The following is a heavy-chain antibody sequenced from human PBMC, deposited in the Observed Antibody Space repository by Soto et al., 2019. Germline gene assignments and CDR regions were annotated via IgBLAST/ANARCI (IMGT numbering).Heavy chain of an antibody. CDR1: GGSISSGDYY. J-gene: IGHJ6*02. D-gene: IGHD3-9*01. CDR3: ARDRDTDYYYGMDV. V-gene: IGHV4-30-4*01. CDR2: IYYSGST. Sequence: QVQLQESGPGLVKPSQTLSLTCTVSGGSISSGDYYWSWIRQPPGKGLEWIGYIYYSGSTYYNPSLKSRVTIAVDTAKNQFSLKLSSVTAADTAVYYCARDRDTDYYYGMDVWGQGTTVTVSS.